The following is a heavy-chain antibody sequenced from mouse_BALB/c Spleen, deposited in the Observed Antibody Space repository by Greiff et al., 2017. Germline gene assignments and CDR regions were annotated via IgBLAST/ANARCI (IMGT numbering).Heavy chain of an antibody. D-gene: IGHD2-10*02. Sequence: EVMLVESGGGLVQPGGSLKLSCAASGFTFSSYGMSWVRQTPDKRLELVATINSNGGSTYYPDSVKGRFTISRDNAKNTLYLQMSSLKSEDTAMYYCARDGYGSWFAYWGQGTLVTVSA. V-gene: IGHV5-6-3*01. CDR3: ARDGYGSWFAY. J-gene: IGHJ3*01. CDR1: GFTFSSYG. CDR2: INSNGGST.